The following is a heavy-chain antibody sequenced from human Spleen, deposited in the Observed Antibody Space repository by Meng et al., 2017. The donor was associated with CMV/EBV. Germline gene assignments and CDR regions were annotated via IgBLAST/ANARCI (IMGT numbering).Heavy chain of an antibody. V-gene: IGHV1-2*02. Sequence: ASVKVSCKASGYTFNAYFMHWVRQAPGQGLQWMGWINPNTGGTNYAQHFQGRVTMTRDTSISTVYMDLTSLTSDDTAFYYCARGDLVGRSWYYDWGQGTLVTSPQ. CDR1: GYTFNAYF. CDR2: INPNTGGT. CDR3: ARGDLVGRSWYYD. J-gene: IGHJ4*02. D-gene: IGHD3-3*01.